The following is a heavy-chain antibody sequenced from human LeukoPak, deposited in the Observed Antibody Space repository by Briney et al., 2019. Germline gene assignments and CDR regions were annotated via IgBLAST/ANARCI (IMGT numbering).Heavy chain of an antibody. D-gene: IGHD6-6*01. V-gene: IGHV4-61*02. J-gene: IGHJ3*02. Sequence: PSQTLSLTCTVSGGSISSGSYYWSWIRQPAGKGLEWIGRIYTSGSTNYNPSLKSRVTISVDTSKNQFSLKLSSVTAADTAVYYCARGRSIAARGRAFDIWGQGTMVSVSS. CDR2: IYTSGST. CDR3: ARGRSIAARGRAFDI. CDR1: GGSISSGSYY.